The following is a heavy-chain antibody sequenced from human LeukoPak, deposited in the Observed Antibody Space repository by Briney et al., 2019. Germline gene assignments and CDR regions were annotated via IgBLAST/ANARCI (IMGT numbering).Heavy chain of an antibody. CDR1: GYRFITYG. D-gene: IGHD3-10*01. Sequence: SMKVSCKASGYRFITYGLSWLRQAPGQGHEWMGCISAYNGNTNVAPKLQGRVTMTADTSTSTAYMELRSLRSDDTAVYYCARDVFEGFGERVIDAFDLWGQGTMVTVSS. V-gene: IGHV1-18*01. CDR3: ARDVFEGFGERVIDAFDL. CDR2: ISAYNGNT. J-gene: IGHJ3*01.